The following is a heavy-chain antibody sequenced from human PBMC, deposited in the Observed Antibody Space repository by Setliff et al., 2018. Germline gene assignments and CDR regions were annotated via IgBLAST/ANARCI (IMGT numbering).Heavy chain of an antibody. J-gene: IGHJ4*02. CDR3: SRLVRVCTKTACQRLSGGEF. CDR2: IASATGKT. Sequence: ASVKVSCKTSGYTFNDYGITWVRQVPGRGLEWMGWIASATGKTYSAEKFQDRVTLTTDTSTSTAYLELRSLGSDDTAVYYCSRLVRVCTKTACQRLSGGEFWGQGTLVTVS. CDR1: GYTFNDYG. D-gene: IGHD3-10*01. V-gene: IGHV1-18*01.